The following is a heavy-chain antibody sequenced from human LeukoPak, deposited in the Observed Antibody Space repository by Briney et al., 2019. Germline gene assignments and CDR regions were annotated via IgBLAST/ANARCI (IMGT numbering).Heavy chain of an antibody. D-gene: IGHD3-10*01. CDR1: GGSISSYY. J-gene: IGHJ4*02. Sequence: SETLSLTCTVSGGSISSYYWSWTRQPPGKGLEWIGYIYYSGSTNYNPSLKSRVTISVDTSKNQFSLKLNSVTAADTAVYYCATTPGPHWGQGTLVTVSS. CDR3: ATTPGPH. V-gene: IGHV4-59*01. CDR2: IYYSGST.